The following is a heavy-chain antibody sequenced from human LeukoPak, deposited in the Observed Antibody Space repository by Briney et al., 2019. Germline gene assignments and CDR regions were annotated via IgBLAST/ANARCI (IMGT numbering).Heavy chain of an antibody. CDR3: ARAVGYSSGCFDP. J-gene: IGHJ5*02. D-gene: IGHD6-19*01. CDR2: INPNSGGT. CDR1: GYTFTGYY. Sequence: ASVKVSCKASGYTFTGYYMHWVRQAPGQGLEWMGWINPNSGGTNYAQKFQGRVTMTRDTSISTAYMELSRLRSDDTAVYYCARAVGYSSGCFDPWGQGTLVTVSS. V-gene: IGHV1-2*02.